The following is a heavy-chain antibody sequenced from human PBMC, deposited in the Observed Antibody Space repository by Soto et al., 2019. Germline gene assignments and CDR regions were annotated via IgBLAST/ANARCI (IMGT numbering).Heavy chain of an antibody. V-gene: IGHV3-23*01. CDR2: ISGSGGST. Sequence: PGGSLRLSCAASGFTFSSYAMSWVRQAPGKGLEWVSAISGSGGSTYYADSVKGRFTISRDNSKNTLYLQMNSLRAEDTAVYYCAKWGRYCSGGSCYYDASFDIWGQGTMVTVSS. D-gene: IGHD2-15*01. J-gene: IGHJ3*02. CDR3: AKWGRYCSGGSCYYDASFDI. CDR1: GFTFSSYA.